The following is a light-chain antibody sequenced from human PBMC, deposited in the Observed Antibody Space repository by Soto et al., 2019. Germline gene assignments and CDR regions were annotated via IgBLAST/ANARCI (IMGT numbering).Light chain of an antibody. CDR2: GNS. V-gene: IGLV1-40*01. J-gene: IGLJ2*01. Sequence: QSVLTQPPSVSGAPGQRVTISCTGSSSNIGAGYDVHWYQQLPGTAPKLLMYGNSNRPSGVPDRFSGSKSGTSASLAITKLQAEDEAYYYCQSYDSSLSVVFGGGTKLTVL. CDR1: SSNIGAGYD. CDR3: QSYDSSLSVV.